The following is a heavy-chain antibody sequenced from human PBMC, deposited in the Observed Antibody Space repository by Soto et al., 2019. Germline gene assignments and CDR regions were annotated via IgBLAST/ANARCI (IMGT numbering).Heavy chain of an antibody. D-gene: IGHD6-19*01. CDR3: ARWGSGWYVGSYYYYYGMDV. V-gene: IGHV4-59*12. CDR2: IYYSGST. Sequence: ETLSLTCTVSGGSISSYYWSWIGEPPGKGLEWIGYIYYSGSTNYNPSLKSRVTISVDTSKNQFSLKLNSMTAADTAVYYCARWGSGWYVGSYYYYYGMDVWGQGTTVTVSS. J-gene: IGHJ6*02. CDR1: GGSISSYY.